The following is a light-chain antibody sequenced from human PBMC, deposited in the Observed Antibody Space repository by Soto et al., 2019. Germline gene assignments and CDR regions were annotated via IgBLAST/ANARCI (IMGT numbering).Light chain of an antibody. CDR3: CSSAPESTYV. CDR2: RGT. V-gene: IGLV2-23*01. Sequence: QSVLAQPASVSGSPGQSITISCTGTSSDVGAYDAVSWYQQHPGKAPQVIIYRGTKRPSGVSTRFSGSVSGNTASLTVSGLQAEDEPEYFCCSSAPESTYVFGTGTKVTVL. CDR1: SSDVGAYDA. J-gene: IGLJ1*01.